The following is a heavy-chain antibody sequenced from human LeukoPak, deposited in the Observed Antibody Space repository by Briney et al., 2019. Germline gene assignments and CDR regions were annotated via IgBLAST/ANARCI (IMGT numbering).Heavy chain of an antibody. V-gene: IGHV1-3*01. J-gene: IGHJ5*02. D-gene: IGHD6-19*01. CDR3: ARHSSDWGFGP. Sequence: ASVKVSCKASGYTFTSYAMHWVRQAPGQRLEWMGWINVGNGNTKYSQKFRGRVTIIRDTSANTAYMELSSLRSEDTAVYYCARHSSDWGFGPWGQGTLVTVSS. CDR1: GYTFTSYA. CDR2: INVGNGNT.